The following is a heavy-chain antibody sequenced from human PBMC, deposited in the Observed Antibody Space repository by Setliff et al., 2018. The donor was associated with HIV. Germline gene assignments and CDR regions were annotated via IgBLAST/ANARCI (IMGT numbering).Heavy chain of an antibody. CDR1: GFTFSSYG. V-gene: IGHV3-33*01. CDR2: IWYDGSNE. Sequence: GGSLRLSCAASGFTFSSYGMYWVRQTPGKGLECVAVIWYDGSNEYYADSVKGRFTISRDDSKNTVYLEMRSLRAEDTAVYYCAREEYTQYYFDYWGQGTLVTVSS. J-gene: IGHJ4*02. CDR3: AREEYTQYYFDY. D-gene: IGHD6-6*01.